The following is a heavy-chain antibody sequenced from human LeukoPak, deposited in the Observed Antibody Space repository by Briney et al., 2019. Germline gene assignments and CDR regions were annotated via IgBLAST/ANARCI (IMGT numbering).Heavy chain of an antibody. Sequence: SQTLSLTCAISGDSVSSNSAAWNWIRQTPSRGLERLGRTYYRSKWYNDYAVSVKSRITINPDTSKNQFSLQLNFVTPEDTAVYYCAREDDGYNLRSLYYFDYWGQGTLVTVSS. CDR3: AREDDGYNLRSLYYFDY. V-gene: IGHV6-1*01. CDR2: TYYRSKWYN. J-gene: IGHJ4*02. D-gene: IGHD5-24*01. CDR1: GDSVSSNSAA.